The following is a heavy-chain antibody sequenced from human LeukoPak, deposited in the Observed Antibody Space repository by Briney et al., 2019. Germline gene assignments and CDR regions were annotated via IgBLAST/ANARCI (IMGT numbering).Heavy chain of an antibody. D-gene: IGHD5-12*01. Sequence: PSETLSLTCTVSGGSISSGDYYWSWIRQPPGKGLEWIGYIYYSGSTYYNPSLKSRVTISVDTSKNQFSLKLSSVTAADTAVYYCARGNGDSASTDWGQGTLVTVSS. CDR3: ARGNGDSASTD. J-gene: IGHJ4*02. CDR1: GGSISSGDYY. V-gene: IGHV4-30-4*08. CDR2: IYYSGST.